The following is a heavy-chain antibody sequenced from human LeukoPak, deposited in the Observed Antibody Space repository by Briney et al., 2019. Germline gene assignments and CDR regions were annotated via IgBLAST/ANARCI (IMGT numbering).Heavy chain of an antibody. CDR2: IYYSGTT. D-gene: IGHD2-15*01. Sequence: PSETLSLTCTVSGGSISSDGYYWSWIRQHPEKGLEWIGYIYYSGTTYYNPSLESRVTMSVDTSKNQFSLKLSSVNAADTTVYYCARYRDSGGRLAFDIWGQGTMATVSS. CDR3: ARYRDSGGRLAFDI. J-gene: IGHJ3*02. V-gene: IGHV4-31*03. CDR1: GGSISSDGYY.